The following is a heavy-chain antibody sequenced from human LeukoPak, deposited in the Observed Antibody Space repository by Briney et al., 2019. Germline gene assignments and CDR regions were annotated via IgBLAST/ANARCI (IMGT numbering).Heavy chain of an antibody. V-gene: IGHV3-23*01. CDR2: ISGSGGST. CDR3: ARETGQNNWFDP. J-gene: IGHJ5*02. CDR1: GFTFSSYA. Sequence: GGSLRLSCAASGFTFSSYAMSWVRQAPGKGLEWVSAISGSGGSTYYADSVKGRFTISRDNSKNTLYLQMNSLRAEDTAAYYCARETGQNNWFDPWGQGTLVTVSS.